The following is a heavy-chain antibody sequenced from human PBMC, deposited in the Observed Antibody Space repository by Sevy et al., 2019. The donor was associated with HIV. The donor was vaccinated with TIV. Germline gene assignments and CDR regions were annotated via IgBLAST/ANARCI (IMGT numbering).Heavy chain of an antibody. D-gene: IGHD5-18*01. CDR3: IRGRLFGYTAMVPDY. J-gene: IGHJ4*02. V-gene: IGHV3-49*04. CDR2: MRSKPFAGTT. CDR1: GFTLGDYA. Sequence: GGSLRLSCTTSGFTLGDYAMNWVRQAPGKGLEWVGFMRSKPFAGTTEYAASGKGRFTISTDDSEASAHLKMNSLRTEDTGVYYCIRGRLFGYTAMVPDYWGQGTLVTVSS.